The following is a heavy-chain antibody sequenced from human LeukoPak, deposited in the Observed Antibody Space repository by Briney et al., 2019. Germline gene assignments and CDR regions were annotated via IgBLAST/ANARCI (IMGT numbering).Heavy chain of an antibody. CDR2: IRYDGSNK. CDR1: GFTFSSYG. J-gene: IGHJ4*02. V-gene: IGHV3-30*02. CDR3: AKDKARGSQVGPRITAPGTFDY. D-gene: IGHD6-13*01. Sequence: GGALRLSCAASGFTFSSYGMHWVRQAPGKGLEWVAFIRYDGSNKYYADSVKGRFTISRDNSKNTLYLQMNSLRAEDTAVYYCAKDKARGSQVGPRITAPGTFDYWGQGTLVTVSS.